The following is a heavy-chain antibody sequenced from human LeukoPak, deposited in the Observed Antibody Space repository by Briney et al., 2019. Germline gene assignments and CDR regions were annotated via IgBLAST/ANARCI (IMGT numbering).Heavy chain of an antibody. CDR1: GFTFSTYG. Sequence: GGSQRLSCAASGFTFSTYGMHWVRQAPGKGLEWVAVIWYDGSNKYYADSVKGRFTTSRDNSKNTLYLQMNSLRAEDTAVYYCARDIGIAAAGTLDYWGQGTLVTVSS. J-gene: IGHJ4*02. CDR2: IWYDGSNK. CDR3: ARDIGIAAAGTLDY. V-gene: IGHV3-33*01. D-gene: IGHD6-13*01.